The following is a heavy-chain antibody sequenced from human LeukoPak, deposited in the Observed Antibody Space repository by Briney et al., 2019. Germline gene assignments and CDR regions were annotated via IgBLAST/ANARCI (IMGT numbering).Heavy chain of an antibody. D-gene: IGHD2-2*01. CDR1: GFTFRSYT. CDR3: ARDLSVVPAV. J-gene: IGHJ4*02. CDR2: ILYDGNNQ. Sequence: PGGSLRLSCAASGFTFRSYTMHWVRQAPGEGLEWVALILYDGNNQYYADSVKGRFTISRDNSENTLYLQMNNLRPEDTAVYYCARDLSVVPAVWGQGTLVTVSS. V-gene: IGHV3-30-3*01.